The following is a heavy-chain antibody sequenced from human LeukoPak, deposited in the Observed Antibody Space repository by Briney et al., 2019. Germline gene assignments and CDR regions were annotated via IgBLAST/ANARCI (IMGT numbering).Heavy chain of an antibody. CDR1: GLTFSTYS. CDR2: ISSGSSNI. J-gene: IGHJ4*02. Sequence: PGGPLRLSCAASGLTFSTYSMNRVRQAPGKAPERVSYISSGSSNIYYADSMKGPFTISRDNAKNSLYLQRNSLRDEDTAVYYGASRRESFDYWGQGTLVTVSS. CDR3: ASRRESFDY. V-gene: IGHV3-48*02.